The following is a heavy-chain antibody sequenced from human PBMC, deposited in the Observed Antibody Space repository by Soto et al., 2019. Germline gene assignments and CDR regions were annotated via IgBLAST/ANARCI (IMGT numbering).Heavy chain of an antibody. Sequence: QITLKESGPPLVKPTQTLTLTCSLSGFSVSSNGARVAWIRQPPGKALEWLALIYWDDDKKYNPSLKSRLTITKDTSENQVVLTVTDVDPADTATYYCVHGTLGSYGHVSFDYWGQGTLVTVSS. D-gene: IGHD5-18*01. CDR2: IYWDDDK. J-gene: IGHJ4*02. CDR1: GFSVSSNGAR. CDR3: VHGTLGSYGHVSFDY. V-gene: IGHV2-5*02.